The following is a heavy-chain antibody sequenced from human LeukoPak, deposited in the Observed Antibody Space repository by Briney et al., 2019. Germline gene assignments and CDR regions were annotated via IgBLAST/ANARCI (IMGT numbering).Heavy chain of an antibody. CDR1: TYTFTRYG. V-gene: IGHV1-18*01. CDR2: ISGYNGNT. D-gene: IGHD5-12*01. Sequence: ASVKLCCKASTYTFTRYGISWGRQAPGQGLEWMGWISGYNGNTNYAQKFLGRVTMTADTATSTAYMQLRSLTSDDTAMYYCARSGRGTYYYFDLWGQGTLVTVSS. J-gene: IGHJ4*02. CDR3: ARSGRGTYYYFDL.